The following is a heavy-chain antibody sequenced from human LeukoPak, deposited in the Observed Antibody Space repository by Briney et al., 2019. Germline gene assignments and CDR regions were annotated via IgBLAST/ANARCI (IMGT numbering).Heavy chain of an antibody. CDR2: IYPGGSDT. V-gene: IGHV5-51*01. CDR3: ARGGKVRGVIDYYGMDV. J-gene: IGHJ6*02. CDR1: GYSFTSYW. Sequence: GESLKISCKGSGYSFTSYWIGWVRQMPGKGLEWMGSIYPGGSDTRYSPSFQGQVTVSADKSISTAYLQWSSLKASDTAMYYCARGGKVRGVIDYYGMDVWGQGTTVTVSS. D-gene: IGHD3-10*01.